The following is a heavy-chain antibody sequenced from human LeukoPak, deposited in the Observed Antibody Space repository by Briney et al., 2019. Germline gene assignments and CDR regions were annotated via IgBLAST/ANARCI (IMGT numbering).Heavy chain of an antibody. CDR2: INPNSGGT. Sequence: ASVKVSCKASGYTFTGYYMHWVRQAPGQGLEWMGWINPNSGGTNYAQKFQGRVTMTRDTSISTAYMELSRLRSDDTAVYYWARSGGKDLGYCSSTSCFGFDAFDIWGQGTMVTVSS. J-gene: IGHJ3*02. CDR3: ARSGGKDLGYCSSTSCFGFDAFDI. V-gene: IGHV1-2*02. CDR1: GYTFTGYY. D-gene: IGHD2-2*01.